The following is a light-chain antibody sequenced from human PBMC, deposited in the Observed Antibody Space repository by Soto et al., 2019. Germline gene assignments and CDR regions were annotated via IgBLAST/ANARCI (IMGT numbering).Light chain of an antibody. J-gene: IGLJ1*01. CDR3: QSYDDKISAYV. Sequence: QPVLTQPPSVSGAPGQRITISCTGSDSNIGTFSDVHWYRQFPGTAPKLLIFSNTDRPSGVPARFSASKSGTSASLAITGLQAEDEADYYCQSYDDKISAYVFGSGTKVTVL. CDR2: SNT. V-gene: IGLV1-40*01. CDR1: DSNIGTFSD.